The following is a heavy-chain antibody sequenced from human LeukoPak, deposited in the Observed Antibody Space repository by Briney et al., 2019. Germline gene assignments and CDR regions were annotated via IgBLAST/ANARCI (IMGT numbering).Heavy chain of an antibody. J-gene: IGHJ6*03. CDR2: VSSSDTYI. V-gene: IGHV3-21*01. CDR1: GFTFSSYS. CDR3: AKGSRDGYNWNYYYYMDV. Sequence: GGSLRLSCATSGFTFSSYSMNWVRQAPGKGLEWVSSVSSSDTYIYYADSVKGRFTISRDNSKNTLYLQMNSLRAEDTAVYYCAKGSRDGYNWNYYYYMDVWGKGTTVTISS. D-gene: IGHD5-24*01.